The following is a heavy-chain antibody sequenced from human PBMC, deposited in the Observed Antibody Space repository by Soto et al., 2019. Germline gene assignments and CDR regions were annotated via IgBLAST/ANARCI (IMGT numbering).Heavy chain of an antibody. J-gene: IGHJ4*02. Sequence: SETLWLTCTVSGGSITSSSYYWGWIRQPPGKGLEWIGSIYYSGNTYYTPSLKSRVTISVDTSKNQLSLKLSSVTAADTAVYYCARGPTTEKVDSWGQGILVTVSS. CDR1: GGSITSSSYY. V-gene: IGHV4-39*01. CDR3: ARGPTTEKVDS. CDR2: IYYSGNT.